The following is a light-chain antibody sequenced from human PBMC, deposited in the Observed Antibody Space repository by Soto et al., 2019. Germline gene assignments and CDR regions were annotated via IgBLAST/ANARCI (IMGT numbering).Light chain of an antibody. CDR1: RDIGKY. V-gene: IGKV1-33*01. Sequence: DIQMTQSPSSLSASVGDRVTITCQASRDIGKYLNWFQEKPGKAPKLLIYDASNVQTGVPSRFSLVGSGIVFSFTIISLQFEDYSTFYWQLYNSLPPTFSQWTRRE. J-gene: IGKJ5*01. CDR3: QLYNSLPPT. CDR2: DAS.